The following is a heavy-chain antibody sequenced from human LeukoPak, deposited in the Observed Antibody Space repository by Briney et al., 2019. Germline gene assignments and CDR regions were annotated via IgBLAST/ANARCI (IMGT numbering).Heavy chain of an antibody. V-gene: IGHV3-33*06. CDR2: IWYDGSNK. J-gene: IGHJ6*03. CDR1: GFTFSSYG. Sequence: GGSLRLSCAASGFTFSSYGMHWVRQAPGKGLEWVAVIWYDGSNKYYADSVKGRFTISRDNSKNTLYLQMNSLRAEDTAVYYCGKDLYSSSHYYYYYTDVWAKGPTVTVSS. CDR3: GKDLYSSSHYYYYYTDV. D-gene: IGHD6-6*01.